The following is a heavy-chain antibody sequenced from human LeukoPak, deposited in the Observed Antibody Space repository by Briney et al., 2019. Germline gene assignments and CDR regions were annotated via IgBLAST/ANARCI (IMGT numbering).Heavy chain of an antibody. J-gene: IGHJ4*02. CDR3: ATKSAPDYYGPPDY. V-gene: IGHV3-21*01. CDR1: GFTFSSYS. D-gene: IGHD3-10*01. CDR2: ISSSSSYI. Sequence: GGSLXLSCAASGFTFSSYSMNWVRQAPGKGLEWVSSISSSSSYIYYADSVKGRFTISRDNAKNSLYLQMNSLRAEDTAVYYCATKSAPDYYGPPDYWGQGTLVTVSS.